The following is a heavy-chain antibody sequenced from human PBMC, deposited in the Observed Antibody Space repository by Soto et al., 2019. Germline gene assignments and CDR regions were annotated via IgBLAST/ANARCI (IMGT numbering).Heavy chain of an antibody. Sequence: ASVKVSCKASGYTFTSCYMHWVRQAPGQGLEWMGIINPSGGSTSYAQKFQGRVTMTRDTSTSTVYMELSSLRSEDTAVYYCARENTMVRGPRGVLDVWGQGTTVTVSS. CDR1: GYTFTSCY. D-gene: IGHD3-10*01. V-gene: IGHV1-46*01. CDR2: INPSGGST. J-gene: IGHJ6*02. CDR3: ARENTMVRGPRGVLDV.